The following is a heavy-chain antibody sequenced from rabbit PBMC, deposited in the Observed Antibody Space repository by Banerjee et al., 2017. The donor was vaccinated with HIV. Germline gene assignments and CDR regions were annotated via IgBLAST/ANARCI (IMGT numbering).Heavy chain of an antibody. CDR1: GVDFSSYY. Sequence: QSLEESGGDLVKPEGSLTLTCKASGVDFSSYYMCWVRQAPGKGLEWIGCINTSSGNTVYASWAKGRFTISKTSSTTVTLQMTSLTAADTATYFCARDLAGVIGWNFNLWGPGTLVTVS. CDR2: INTSSGNT. J-gene: IGHJ4*01. V-gene: IGHV1S40*01. CDR3: ARDLAGVIGWNFNL. D-gene: IGHD4-1*01.